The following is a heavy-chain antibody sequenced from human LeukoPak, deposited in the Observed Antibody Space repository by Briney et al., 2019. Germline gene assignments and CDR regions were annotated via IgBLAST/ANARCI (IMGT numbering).Heavy chain of an antibody. V-gene: IGHV3-73*01. D-gene: IGHD4-17*01. CDR3: TRLSRVPDYGDYAYDY. CDR1: GFTFSGSA. Sequence: PGGSPRLSCAASGFTFSGSAMHWVRQASGKGLEWVGRIRSKANSYATAYAASVKGRFTISRDDSKNTAYLQMNSLKTEDTAAYYCTRLSRVPDYGDYAYDYWGQGTLVTVSS. J-gene: IGHJ4*02. CDR2: IRSKANSYAT.